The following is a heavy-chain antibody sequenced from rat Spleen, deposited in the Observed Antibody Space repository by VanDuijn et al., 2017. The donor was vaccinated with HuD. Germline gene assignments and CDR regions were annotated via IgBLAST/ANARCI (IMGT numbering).Heavy chain of an antibody. D-gene: IGHD1-12*02. CDR2: IDYDGSSI. J-gene: IGHJ4*01. Sequence: EVQLVESGGGLVQPGRSLKLSCAASGFTFSDYYMAWVRQAPKKGLEWVAAIDYDGSSIHYGDSVKGRFTISRDDAINTLYLQLDSLRSDDTATYYCVRYYYDGSYYVMDAWGQGASVTVSS. CDR1: GFTFSDYY. V-gene: IGHV5-22*01. CDR3: VRYYYDGSYYVMDA.